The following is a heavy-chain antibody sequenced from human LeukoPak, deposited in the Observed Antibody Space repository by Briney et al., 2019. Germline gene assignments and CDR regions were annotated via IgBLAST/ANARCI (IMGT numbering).Heavy chain of an antibody. CDR1: AYSISSNNW. CDR3: TRKTGGSSDFY. J-gene: IGHJ4*02. V-gene: IGHV4-28*01. Sequence: SETLSLTYAVSAYSISSNNWWGWIRQPPGKGLEWIGYIFHSGSTYYNPSLKSRVTMSVDTSKNQFSLRLSSVTAVDTAVYYCTRKTGGSSDFYWGQGTLVTVSS. CDR2: IFHSGST. D-gene: IGHD6-19*01.